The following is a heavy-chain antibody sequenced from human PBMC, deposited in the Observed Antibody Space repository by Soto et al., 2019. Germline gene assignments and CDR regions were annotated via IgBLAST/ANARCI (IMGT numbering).Heavy chain of an antibody. CDR3: ARDRPYSSSPAYYYYYGMDV. J-gene: IGHJ6*02. CDR1: GYTFTSYY. Sequence: ASVKVSCKASGYTFTSYYMHWVRQAPGQGLEWMGIINPSGGSTSYAQKFQGRVTMTRDTSTSTVYMELSSLRSEDTAVYYCARDRPYSSSPAYYYYYGMDVWGQGTTVTVSS. CDR2: INPSGGST. D-gene: IGHD6-6*01. V-gene: IGHV1-46*01.